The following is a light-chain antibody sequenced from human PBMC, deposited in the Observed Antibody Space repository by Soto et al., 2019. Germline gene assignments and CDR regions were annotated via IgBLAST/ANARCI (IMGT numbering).Light chain of an antibody. CDR1: SSDVCGYNY. V-gene: IGLV2-8*01. CDR2: EVS. CDR3: SSYAGSNTPYV. J-gene: IGLJ1*01. Sequence: HSALTQPPSASGSPGQSVTISCTGTSSDVCGYNYVSWYQQHPGKAPKLMIYEVSKRSSGVPDRFSGSKSGNTASLTVSGLQAEDEADYYCSSYAGSNTPYVFGTGTQLTVL.